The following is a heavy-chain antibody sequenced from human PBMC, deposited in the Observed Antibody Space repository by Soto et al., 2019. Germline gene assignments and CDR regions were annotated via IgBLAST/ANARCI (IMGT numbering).Heavy chain of an antibody. D-gene: IGHD6-19*01. V-gene: IGHV3-53*01. CDR3: AKSGGNGWFADAFDV. Sequence: EVQLVESGGGLIQPGGSLRLSCAGSGFIVSSYYMSWVRQAPGKGLEWISVIYSGGSTYYADSVKCRFTISRDNSENTLYLQLNSLRAEDTAVYYCAKSGGNGWFADAFDVWGQGTMVTVSS. CDR2: IYSGGST. CDR1: GFIVSSYY. J-gene: IGHJ3*01.